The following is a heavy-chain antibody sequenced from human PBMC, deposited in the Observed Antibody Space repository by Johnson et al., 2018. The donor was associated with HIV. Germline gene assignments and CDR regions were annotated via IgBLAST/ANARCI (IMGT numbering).Heavy chain of an antibody. D-gene: IGHD1-26*01. Sequence: QMLLVESGGGLVQPGGSLRLSCAASGFTFSSYAMHWVRQAPGKGLEWVAVISYDGSNKYYADSVKGRFTISRDNSKNTLYLQMNSLRAEDTAVYYCAKDRGGATSPLARNAFDIWGQGTMVTVSS. J-gene: IGHJ3*02. CDR2: ISYDGSNK. CDR3: AKDRGGATSPLARNAFDI. CDR1: GFTFSSYA. V-gene: IGHV3-30*04.